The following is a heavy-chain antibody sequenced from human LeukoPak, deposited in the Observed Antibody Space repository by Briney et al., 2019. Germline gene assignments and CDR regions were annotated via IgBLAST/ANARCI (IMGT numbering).Heavy chain of an antibody. J-gene: IGHJ4*02. CDR3: AKAHDILTGYFDY. Sequence: GSLRLSCAASGFTFSSYAMSWLRQAPGKGLEWVSGVSGRGGSTYYTDSVKGRFTISRDNSNNTVYLQMNSLRADDTAVYYCAKAHDILTGYFDYWGQGTLVTVSS. D-gene: IGHD3-9*01. CDR1: GFTFSSYA. CDR2: VSGRGGST. V-gene: IGHV3-23*01.